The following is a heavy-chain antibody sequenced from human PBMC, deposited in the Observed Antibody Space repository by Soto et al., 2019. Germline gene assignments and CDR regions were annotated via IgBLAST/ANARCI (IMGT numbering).Heavy chain of an antibody. CDR2: INPSGGST. V-gene: IGHV1-46*03. J-gene: IGHJ3*02. CDR1: GYTFTSYY. Sequence: ASVKVSCKASGYTFTSYYMHCVRQAPGQGLEWMGIINPSGGSTSYARKFQGRVTMTRDTSTSTVYMELSSLRSEDTAVYYCARDNPQRDAFDIWGQGTMVTVSS. CDR3: ARDNPQRDAFDI.